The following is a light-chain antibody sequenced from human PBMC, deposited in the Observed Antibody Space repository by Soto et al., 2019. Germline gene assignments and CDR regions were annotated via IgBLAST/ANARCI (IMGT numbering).Light chain of an antibody. CDR3: QQRSNWPPFT. J-gene: IGKJ3*01. Sequence: EIVLTQSPATLSLSPGERATLSCRSSRSVSRYLAWYQQKPGQAPRLLIFDASNRATGIPARFSGSGSGTEFTLTISSLEPEDFAVYYYQQRSNWPPFTFGPGTKVDIK. CDR1: RSVSRY. V-gene: IGKV3-11*01. CDR2: DAS.